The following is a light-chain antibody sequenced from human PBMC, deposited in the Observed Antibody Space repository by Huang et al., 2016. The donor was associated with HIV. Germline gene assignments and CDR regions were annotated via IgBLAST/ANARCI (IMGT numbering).Light chain of an antibody. Sequence: EIVLTQSPGTLSLSPGERATLSCRASQSVSSTFLAGYQQKPGQAPRRLIYGASNRATGIPDRFSGSGSGTDFTRTSSRLEPEDFAVYHCQQYDSSPMYTFGQGTKLEIK. J-gene: IGKJ2*01. CDR3: QQYDSSPMYT. CDR1: QSVSSTF. V-gene: IGKV3-20*01. CDR2: GAS.